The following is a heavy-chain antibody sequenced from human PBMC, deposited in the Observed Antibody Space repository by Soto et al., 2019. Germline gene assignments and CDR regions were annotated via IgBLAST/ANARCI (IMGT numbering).Heavy chain of an antibody. CDR3: ARDRVESGYPEYFQH. D-gene: IGHD3-22*01. V-gene: IGHV3-30*14. Sequence: TGGSLRLSCAASGFTFSSCAMHWVRQAPGKGLEWVALISYDGSNKYYADSVKGRFTISRDNSKNTLYLQMNSLRAEDTAVYYCARDRVESGYPEYFQHWGQGTLVTVSS. J-gene: IGHJ1*01. CDR2: ISYDGSNK. CDR1: GFTFSSCA.